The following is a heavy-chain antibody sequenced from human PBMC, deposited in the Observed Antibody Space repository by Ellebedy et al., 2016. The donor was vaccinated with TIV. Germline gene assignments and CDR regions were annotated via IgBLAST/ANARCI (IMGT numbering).Heavy chain of an antibody. J-gene: IGHJ5*02. CDR1: GGSFSGYY. CDR2: ISHSGSS. D-gene: IGHD3-9*01. CDR3: ERGLQYYDILTGPQYWFDP. V-gene: IGHV4-34*01. Sequence: MPGGSLRLSCAVYGGSFSGYYWSWIRQPPGKGLEWIGEISHSGSSNYNPSLKRRVTISGDTSKNQFSLKLSSLSAADTAVYYCERGLQYYDILTGPQYWFDPWGQGTLVTVSS.